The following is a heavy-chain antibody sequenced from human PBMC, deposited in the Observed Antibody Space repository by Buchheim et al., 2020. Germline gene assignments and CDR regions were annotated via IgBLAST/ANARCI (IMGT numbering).Heavy chain of an antibody. J-gene: IGHJ4*02. V-gene: IGHV3-23*01. CDR2: ISVNGGTT. CDR1: GFTFSGYT. CDR3: AKVGYSGSYYEDY. Sequence: EVQLLESGGGLVQPGGSLRLSCAASGFTFSGYTMNWVRQSPGKGLEWVSSISVNGGTTYYADSVKGRFTISRDNSKNTLFLQMNSLRAEDTAVYYCAKVGYSGSYYEDYWGQGTL. D-gene: IGHD1-26*01.